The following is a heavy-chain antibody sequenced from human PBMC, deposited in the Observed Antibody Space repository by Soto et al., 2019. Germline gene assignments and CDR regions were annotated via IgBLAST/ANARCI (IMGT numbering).Heavy chain of an antibody. CDR2: MNPNSGNT. Sequence: QVQLVQSGAEVKKPGASVKVSCKASGYTFTRYDINWVRQATGQGLEWMGWMNPNSGNTGYAQKFQGRVTMTRNTSISTAYMALSSLTSEDTAVYYCARWPDGYYYYGMDVWGQGTTVTVSS. V-gene: IGHV1-8*01. CDR1: GYTFTRYD. J-gene: IGHJ6*02. CDR3: ARWPDGYYYYGMDV.